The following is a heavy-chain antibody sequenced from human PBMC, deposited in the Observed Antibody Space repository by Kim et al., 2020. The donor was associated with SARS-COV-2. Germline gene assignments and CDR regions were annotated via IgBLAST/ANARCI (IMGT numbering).Heavy chain of an antibody. CDR1: GGSISRDY. CDR2: IHYSGST. V-gene: IGHV4-59*01. J-gene: IGHJ6*03. Sequence: SETLSLTCSVSGGSISRDYWSWIRQPPGKGLEWIGYIHYSGSTTYNPSLESRVAISIDTTKNQFALNLRSVTAAETALYYCSRDRGGLKHYMDVWGKGAAVTISS. D-gene: IGHD3-10*01. CDR3: SRDRGGLKHYMDV.